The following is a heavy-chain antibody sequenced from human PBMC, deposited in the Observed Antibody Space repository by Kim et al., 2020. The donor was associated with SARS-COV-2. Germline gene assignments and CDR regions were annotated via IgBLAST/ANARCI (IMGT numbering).Heavy chain of an antibody. D-gene: IGHD3-10*01. CDR3: ARGRYGSGSYGL. J-gene: IGHJ4*02. V-gene: IGHV1-18*01. Sequence: NYAQKLQGRVTMTTDTSTSTAYMELRSLRSDDTAVYYCARGRYGSGSYGLWGQGTLVTVSS.